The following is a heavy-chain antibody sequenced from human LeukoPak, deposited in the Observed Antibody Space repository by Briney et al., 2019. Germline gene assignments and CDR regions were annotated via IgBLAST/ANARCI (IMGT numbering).Heavy chain of an antibody. J-gene: IGHJ3*01. V-gene: IGHV3-23*01. CDR2: ISGSGGST. D-gene: IGHD3-3*01. CDR1: GFTFSSYA. CDR3: AKNVETSFTVHAFDV. Sequence: PGGSLRLSCAASGFTFSSYAMSWVRQAPGKGLEWVSAISGSGGSTYYADSVKGRFTISRDNSKNTLYLQMNSLRADDTAVYYCAKNVETSFTVHAFDVWGQGTMVTVSS.